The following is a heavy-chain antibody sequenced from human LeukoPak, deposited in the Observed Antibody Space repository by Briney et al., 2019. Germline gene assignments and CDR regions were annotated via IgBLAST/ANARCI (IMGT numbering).Heavy chain of an antibody. V-gene: IGHV3-33*01. CDR2: IWYDGSNE. Sequence: GGSLRLSCAASGFSFSSNAMHWVRQAPGKGLEWLAIIWYDGSNEYYADSVKGRFTISRDNSKNTLYLQMNSLRAEDTAVYYCARGGKSARPDHWGQGTLVIVSA. CDR1: GFSFSSNA. CDR3: ARGGKSARPDH. J-gene: IGHJ4*02. D-gene: IGHD6-6*01.